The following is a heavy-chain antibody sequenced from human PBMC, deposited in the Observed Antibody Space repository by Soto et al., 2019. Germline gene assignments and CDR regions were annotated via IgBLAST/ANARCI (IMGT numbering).Heavy chain of an antibody. V-gene: IGHV3-64D*06. CDR1: GFTFSMFS. Sequence: GGSLRLSCSASGFTFSMFSMHWVRQAPGKGLEYVSGISSSGDSTYYADSVKGRFTISRDNSKNTLYLQMSSLRAVDTAVYYCVHPRSTVQIPPTWGQG. CDR3: VHPRSTVQIPPT. D-gene: IGHD4-17*01. J-gene: IGHJ5*02. CDR2: ISSSGDST.